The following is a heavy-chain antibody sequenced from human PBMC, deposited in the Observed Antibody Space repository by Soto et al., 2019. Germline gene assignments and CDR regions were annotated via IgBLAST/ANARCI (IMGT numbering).Heavy chain of an antibody. Sequence: SVKVSCKASGGTFSSYAISWVRQAPGQGLEWMGGIIPIFGTANYAQKFQGRVTITADESTSTAYMELSSLRSEDTAVYYCAREDIVVVVAAKRYYYYGMDVWSQGTTVTVSS. J-gene: IGHJ6*02. CDR3: AREDIVVVVAAKRYYYYGMDV. V-gene: IGHV1-69*13. CDR1: GGTFSSYA. D-gene: IGHD2-15*01. CDR2: IIPIFGTA.